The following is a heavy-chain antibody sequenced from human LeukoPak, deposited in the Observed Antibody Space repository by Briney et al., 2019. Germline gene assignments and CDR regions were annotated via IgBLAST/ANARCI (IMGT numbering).Heavy chain of an antibody. CDR2: INHSGST. Sequence: SETLSLTCAVYGGSFSGYYWSWIRQPPGKGLEWIGEINHSGSTNYNPSLKSRVTISVDTSKNQFSLKLSSVTAADTAVYYCARATITMIVVVITSSYFDYWGQGTLVTVSS. CDR1: GGSFSGYY. J-gene: IGHJ4*02. D-gene: IGHD3-22*01. CDR3: ARATITMIVVVITSSYFDY. V-gene: IGHV4-34*01.